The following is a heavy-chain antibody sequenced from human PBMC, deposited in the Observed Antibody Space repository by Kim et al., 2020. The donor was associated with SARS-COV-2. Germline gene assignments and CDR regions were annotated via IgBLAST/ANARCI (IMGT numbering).Heavy chain of an antibody. D-gene: IGHD4-17*01. CDR3: ARHDPEGVRWYYGMDV. CDR2: IDPSDSYT. V-gene: IGHV5-10-1*01. CDR1: GYSFTSYW. J-gene: IGHJ6*02. Sequence: GESLKISCKGSGYSFTSYWISWVRQMPGKGLEWMGRIDPSDSYTNYSPSFQGHVTISADKSISTAYLQWSSLKASDTAMYYCARHDPEGVRWYYGMDVWGQGTTVTVSS.